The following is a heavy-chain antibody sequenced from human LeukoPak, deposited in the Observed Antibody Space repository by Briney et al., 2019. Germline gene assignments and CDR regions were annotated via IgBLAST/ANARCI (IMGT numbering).Heavy chain of an antibody. D-gene: IGHD7-27*01. CDR3: ARGSGDSDY. Sequence: GGSLRLSCAASGFTFSSYGMHWVRQAPGKGLEWVAVISYDGSNKYYADSVKGRFTISRDNSKNTLYLQMNSLRAEDTAVYYCARGSGDSDYWGQGTLVTVSS. J-gene: IGHJ4*02. CDR1: GFTFSSYG. V-gene: IGHV3-30*03. CDR2: ISYDGSNK.